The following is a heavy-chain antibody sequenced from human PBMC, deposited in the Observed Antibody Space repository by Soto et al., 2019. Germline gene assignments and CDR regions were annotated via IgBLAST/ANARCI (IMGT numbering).Heavy chain of an antibody. CDR2: IYSGGST. CDR3: STSSPNEYHFAMGA. V-gene: IGHV3-53*02. D-gene: IGHD6-6*01. J-gene: IGHJ6*02. CDR1: GLSVSSSD. Sequence: EVHLVETGGGLIQPGGSLRLSCAASGLSVSSSDMSWVRQASGKGLEWVSVIYSGGSTHDADSVKGRFTISRDNSKNTVHLQMNSLRVDDTAVYFCSTSSPNEYHFAMGAWGQGTTVIVSS.